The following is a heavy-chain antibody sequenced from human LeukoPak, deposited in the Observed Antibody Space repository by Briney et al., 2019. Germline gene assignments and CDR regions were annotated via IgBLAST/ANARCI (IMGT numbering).Heavy chain of an antibody. CDR1: GFTFSAYS. V-gene: IGHV3-48*02. J-gene: IGHJ3*02. CDR3: ARDSLYAFDI. CDR2: ISGSTNTI. Sequence: GGSLRLSCAASGFTFSAYSMNWVRQAPGKGLEWVSYISGSTNTIKYADSVKGRFTISRDNAKNPLYLQMNSLSDEDTAVYYCARDSLYAFDIWGQGTVVTVSS.